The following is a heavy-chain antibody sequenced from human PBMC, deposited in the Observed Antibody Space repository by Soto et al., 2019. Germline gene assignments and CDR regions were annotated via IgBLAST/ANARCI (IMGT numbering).Heavy chain of an antibody. CDR1: GGSITSYH. D-gene: IGHD3-3*02. J-gene: IGHJ5*02. CDR3: ARDMHSGFTHGFDP. V-gene: IGHV4-59*01. CDR2: TSYTENT. Sequence: SETLSLTCIVSGGSITSYHWSWIRELPEKGREWIAYTSYTENTNYNPLFHSRVTISIDTSKIQLSLKMTSMTAADTGVYYCARDMHSGFTHGFDPWGQGTLVTVSS.